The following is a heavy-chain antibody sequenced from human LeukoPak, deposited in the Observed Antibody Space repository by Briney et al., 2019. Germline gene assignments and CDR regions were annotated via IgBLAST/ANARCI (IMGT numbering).Heavy chain of an antibody. V-gene: IGHV4-59*01. CDR3: ARVALSGNYFFDF. Sequence: PSEALSLTCTVSGGSISSYYWSWIRQPPGKGLECIGYAYYSGSANYNPSLKSRITISVDTSKSQVSLKLTSVTAADTAVYYCARVALSGNYFFDFWGPGTLVTVSS. D-gene: IGHD1-26*01. CDR1: GGSISSYY. CDR2: AYYSGSA. J-gene: IGHJ4*02.